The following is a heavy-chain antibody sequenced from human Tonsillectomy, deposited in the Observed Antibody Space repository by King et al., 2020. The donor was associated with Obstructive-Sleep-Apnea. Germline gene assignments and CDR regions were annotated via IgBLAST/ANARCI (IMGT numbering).Heavy chain of an antibody. J-gene: IGHJ6*02. V-gene: IGHV3-23*04. Sequence: VQLVESGGGLVQPGGSLRLSCAASGFTFSSYALTWVRQAPGKGLEWVSFISGSGDSTYYADSVKGRFTISRDNSKNTLYLQMNSLRAEDTAVYYCAYAIYYYGMDVWGQGTTVTVSS. CDR2: ISGSGDST. CDR3: AYAIYYYGMDV. D-gene: IGHD2-8*01. CDR1: GFTFSSYA.